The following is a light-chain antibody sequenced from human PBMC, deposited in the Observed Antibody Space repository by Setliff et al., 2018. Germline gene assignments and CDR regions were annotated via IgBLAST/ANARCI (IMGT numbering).Light chain of an antibody. Sequence: QSVLTQPPSVSGAPGQRVTISCTGSSSNIGAGYDVHWYQQLPGTAPKLLIYGNSNRPSGVPDRFSGSKSGTSASLAITGLQAEDEADYYCCSYAGRYTLGVFGTGTKVTVL. CDR2: GNS. V-gene: IGLV1-40*01. CDR3: CSYAGRYTLGV. CDR1: SSNIGAGYD. J-gene: IGLJ1*01.